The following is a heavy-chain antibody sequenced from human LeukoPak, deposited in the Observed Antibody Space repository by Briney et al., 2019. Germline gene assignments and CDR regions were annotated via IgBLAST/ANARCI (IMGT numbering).Heavy chain of an antibody. Sequence: PGGSLRLSCAASGFPFSSYVMSWVRQAPGKGLEWVSAISGSGGSTYYADSVKGRFTISRDNSKNTLYLQMNSLRAEDTAVYYCGQARPSSEIDYWGQGTLVTVSS. V-gene: IGHV3-23*01. CDR2: ISGSGGST. D-gene: IGHD3-22*01. CDR3: GQARPSSEIDY. CDR1: GFPFSSYV. J-gene: IGHJ4*02.